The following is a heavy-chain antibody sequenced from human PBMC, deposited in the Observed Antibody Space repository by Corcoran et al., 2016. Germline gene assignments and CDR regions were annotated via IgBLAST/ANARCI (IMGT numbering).Heavy chain of an antibody. V-gene: IGHV3-33*01. CDR1: GFTFSSYG. J-gene: IGHJ6*02. D-gene: IGHD2-2*01. CDR2: IWYDGSNK. Sequence: QVQLVESGGGVVQPGRSLRLSCAASGFTFSSYGMHWVRQAPGKGLEWVAVIWYDGSNKYYADSVKGRFTISRDNSKTTLYLQMNSLRADDTVGYYWARARGYCSSTSCYGHDYGMDVWGQGTTVTVSS. CDR3: ARARGYCSSTSCYGHDYGMDV.